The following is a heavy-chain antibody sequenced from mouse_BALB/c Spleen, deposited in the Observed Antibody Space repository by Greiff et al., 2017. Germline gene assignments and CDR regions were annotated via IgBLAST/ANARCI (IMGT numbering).Heavy chain of an antibody. CDR3: ACYDY. V-gene: IGHV1-66*01. Sequence: QVQLKQSGPELVKPGASVKISCKSSGYSFTSYYIHWVKQRPGQGLEWIGCIFPGSGNTKYNEKFKGKATLTADTSSSTAYMQLSSLTSEDSAVYFCACYDYWGRGTTLTDSS. CDR1: GYSFTSYY. D-gene: IGHD1-1*01. CDR2: IFPGSGNT. J-gene: IGHJ2*01.